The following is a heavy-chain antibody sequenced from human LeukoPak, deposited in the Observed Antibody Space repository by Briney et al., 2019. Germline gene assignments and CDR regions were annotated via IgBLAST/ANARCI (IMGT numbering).Heavy chain of an antibody. J-gene: IGHJ4*02. CDR2: ITGSGGST. CDR3: AREGHTRYFDY. Sequence: GGSLRLSCAASGFTFSIYSINWVRQAPGKGLESVSTITGSGGSTFYADSVKGRFTISRDISENTVYLQMNSVRAEDTAVYYCAREGHTRYFDYWGQGTLVTVSS. CDR1: GFTFSIYS. V-gene: IGHV3-23*01.